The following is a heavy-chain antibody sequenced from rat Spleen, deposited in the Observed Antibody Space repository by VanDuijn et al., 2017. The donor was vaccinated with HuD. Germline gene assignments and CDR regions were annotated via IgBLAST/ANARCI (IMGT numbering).Heavy chain of an antibody. J-gene: IGHJ2*01. CDR1: GFTFSNYY. CDR2: ISTGGGNT. V-gene: IGHV5-25*01. CDR3: ARHRNYGGIPFDF. D-gene: IGHD1-11*01. Sequence: EVQLVESGGDLMQPGRSMNFSCAASGFTFSNYYMAWVRQTPTKGLEWVASISTGGGNTYYRDSVKGRFTISRDNAKSTLYLQMDSLRSEDTATYYCARHRNYGGIPFDFWGQGVMVTVSS.